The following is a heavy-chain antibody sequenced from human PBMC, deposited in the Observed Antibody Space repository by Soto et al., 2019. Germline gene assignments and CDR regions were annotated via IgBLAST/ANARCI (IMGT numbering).Heavy chain of an antibody. CDR3: ARGAERTILRYLDWVCGP. V-gene: IGHV5-51*01. D-gene: IGHD3-9*01. Sequence: GVPLRVCCSGAGYGSTSYWGGRVRQMPGKGLEWMGIIYPGDSHTRYSPSFQGQVTISADKSISTAYLQWSSLKASDTAMYYCARGAERTILRYLDWVCGPCGQGPPVTVS. J-gene: IGHJ5*02. CDR2: IYPGDSHT. CDR1: GYGSTSYW.